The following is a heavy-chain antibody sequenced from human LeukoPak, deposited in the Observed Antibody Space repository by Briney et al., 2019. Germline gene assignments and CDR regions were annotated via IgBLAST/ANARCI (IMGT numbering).Heavy chain of an antibody. CDR3: ANDYGDYEGGDY. CDR2: ISGGGGKT. D-gene: IGHD4-17*01. CDR1: GFTFSSCA. V-gene: IGHV3-23*01. Sequence: GGSLRLSCAASGFTFSSCAMAWVRQAPGKGLEWVSVISGGGGKTYYADSVRGRSTISRDNSKNTLYLQMNSLRPEDTAVYYCANDYGDYEGGDYWGQGTLVTVSS. J-gene: IGHJ4*02.